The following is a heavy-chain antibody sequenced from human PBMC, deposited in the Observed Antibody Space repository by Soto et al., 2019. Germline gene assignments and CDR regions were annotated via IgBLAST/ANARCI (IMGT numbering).Heavy chain of an antibody. D-gene: IGHD2-15*01. CDR3: ARGPDNCSGGSCYGEADAFDI. CDR1: GYTFTSYY. Sequence: QVQLVQSGAEVKKPGASVKVSCKASGYTFTSYYMHWVRQAPGQGLEWMGIINPSGGSTSYAQKFQGRVTMTRDNSKNTLYLQMNSLRAEDTAVYYCARGPDNCSGGSCYGEADAFDIWGQGTMVTVSS. V-gene: IGHV1-46*01. CDR2: INPSGGST. J-gene: IGHJ3*02.